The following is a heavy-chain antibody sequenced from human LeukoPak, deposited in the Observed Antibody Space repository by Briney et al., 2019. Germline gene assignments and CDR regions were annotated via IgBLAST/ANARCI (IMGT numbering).Heavy chain of an antibody. J-gene: IGHJ4*02. CDR1: GFTFSSYS. CDR2: ISSSSSYI. V-gene: IGHV3-21*01. D-gene: IGHD6-6*01. Sequence: GGSLRLSCAASGFTFSSYSMNWVRQAPGKGLEWVSSISSSSSYIYYADSVKGRFTISRDNAKSSLYLQMNSLRAEDTAVYYCARGYSSSSPYFDYWGQGTLVTVSS. CDR3: ARGYSSSSPYFDY.